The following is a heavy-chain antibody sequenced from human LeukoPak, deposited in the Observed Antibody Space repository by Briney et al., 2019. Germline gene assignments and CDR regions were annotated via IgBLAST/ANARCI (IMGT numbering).Heavy chain of an antibody. J-gene: IGHJ4*02. Sequence: GGSLRLSCAASGFTFSSYAMSWVRQAPGKGLEWVSVIYSGGSTYYADSVKGRFTISRDNSKNTLYLQMNSLRAEDTAVYYCASLRRYYDSSGGWGQGTLVTVSS. D-gene: IGHD3-22*01. CDR3: ASLRRYYDSSGG. CDR2: IYSGGST. V-gene: IGHV3-66*01. CDR1: GFTFSSYA.